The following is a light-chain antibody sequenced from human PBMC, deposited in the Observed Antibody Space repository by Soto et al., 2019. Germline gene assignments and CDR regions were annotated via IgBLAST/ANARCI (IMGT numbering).Light chain of an antibody. J-gene: IGLJ1*01. V-gene: IGLV2-8*01. Sequence: QSALTQPPSASGSPGQSVTISCTGNSSDVGGYHYVSWYQQHPDKAPKLMIYEVSQRPSGVPDGFSGSKSGNTASLTVSGLQAEDDAYYYCISYAASNNFVFGTGTKVTVL. CDR3: ISYAASNNFV. CDR1: SSDVGGYHY. CDR2: EVS.